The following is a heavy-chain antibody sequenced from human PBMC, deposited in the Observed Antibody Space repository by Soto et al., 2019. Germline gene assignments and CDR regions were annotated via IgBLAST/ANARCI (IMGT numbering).Heavy chain of an antibody. CDR2: IYYSGST. V-gene: IGHV4-31*03. CDR3: ARSALLWFGELFLYESWFDP. Sequence: PSETLSLTCTVSGGSISSGGYYWSWSRQHPGKGLEWIGYIYYSGSTYYNPSLKSRVTISVDTSKNQFSLKLSSVTAADTAVYYCARSALLWFGELFLYESWFDPWGQGTLVIVSS. J-gene: IGHJ5*02. D-gene: IGHD3-10*01. CDR1: GGSISSGGYY.